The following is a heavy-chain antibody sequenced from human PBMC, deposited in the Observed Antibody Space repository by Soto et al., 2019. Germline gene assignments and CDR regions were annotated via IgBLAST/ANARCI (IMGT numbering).Heavy chain of an antibody. CDR1: GGSVSSGSYY. CDR3: AGSSYDFWSGYYSYYYYGMDV. CDR2: IYYSGST. V-gene: IGHV4-61*01. Sequence: SETLSLTCTVSGGSVSSGSYYWSWIRQPPGKGLEWIGYIYYSGSTNYNPSLKSRVTISVDTSKNQFSLKLSPVTAADTAVYYCAGSSYDFWSGYYSYYYYGMDVWGQGTTVTVSS. J-gene: IGHJ6*02. D-gene: IGHD3-3*01.